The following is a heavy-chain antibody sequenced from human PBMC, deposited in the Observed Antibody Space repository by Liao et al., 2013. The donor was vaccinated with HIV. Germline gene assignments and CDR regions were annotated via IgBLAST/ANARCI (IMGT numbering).Heavy chain of an antibody. CDR3: ARDNWGYSDY. CDR2: IYHSGST. Sequence: QLQLQESGSGLVKPSQTLSLTCAVSGGSISSGGYSWSWIRQPPGKGLEWIGYIYHSGSTYYNPSLKSRVTISVDRSKNQFSLKLSSVTAADTAVYYCARDNWGYSDYWGQGTLVTVSS. J-gene: IGHJ4*02. V-gene: IGHV4-30-2*01. CDR1: GGSISSGGYS. D-gene: IGHD7-27*01.